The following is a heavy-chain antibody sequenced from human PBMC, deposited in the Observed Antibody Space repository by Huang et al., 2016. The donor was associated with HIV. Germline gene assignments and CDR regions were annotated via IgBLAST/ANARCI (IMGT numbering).Heavy chain of an antibody. CDR1: GYTFTRYA. V-gene: IGHV7-4-1*02. Sequence: QVQLVQSGSELRKPGASVKVSCQASGYTFTRYAMNWVRQAPGQGLEWMGWINTNTGNPTYAQAFTGRFVLSLDTSVSTAYLQISSLEAEDTAVYYCARDYYDSRGYDIHAVVDYWGQGTLVTVS. CDR2: INTNTGNP. J-gene: IGHJ4*02. D-gene: IGHD3-22*01. CDR3: ARDYYDSRGYDIHAVVDY.